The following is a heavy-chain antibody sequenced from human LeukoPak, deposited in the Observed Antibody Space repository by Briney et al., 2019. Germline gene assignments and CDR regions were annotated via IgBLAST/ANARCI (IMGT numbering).Heavy chain of an antibody. V-gene: IGHV3-66*01. CDR2: IYSGGST. Sequence: GGSLRLSCAASGFTVSSNYMSWVRQAPGKGLERVSVIYSGGSTYYADSVKGRFTISRDNSKNTLYLQMNSLRAEDTAVYYCAEDGYYYGSGSYYIDYWGQGTLVTVSS. CDR3: AEDGYYYGSGSYYIDY. J-gene: IGHJ4*02. D-gene: IGHD3-10*01. CDR1: GFTVSSNY.